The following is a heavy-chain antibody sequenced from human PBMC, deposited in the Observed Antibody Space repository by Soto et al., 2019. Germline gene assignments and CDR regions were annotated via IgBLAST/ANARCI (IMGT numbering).Heavy chain of an antibody. CDR3: ARDPRGYYDSSGPFDY. Sequence: SETLSLTCTVSGGSVSSGSYYWSWIRQPPGKGLEWIGYIYYSGSTNYNPSLKSRVTISVDTSKNQFSLKLSSVTAADTAVYYCARDPRGYYDSSGPFDYWGQGTLVTVSP. CDR2: IYYSGST. CDR1: GGSVSSGSYY. V-gene: IGHV4-61*01. D-gene: IGHD3-22*01. J-gene: IGHJ4*02.